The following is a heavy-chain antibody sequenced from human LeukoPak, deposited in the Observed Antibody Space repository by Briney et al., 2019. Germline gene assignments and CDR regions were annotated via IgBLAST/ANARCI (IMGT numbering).Heavy chain of an antibody. J-gene: IGHJ5*02. CDR3: ARDAYYYGSGSYEGNWFDP. V-gene: IGHV1-69*05. CDR1: GGTFSSYA. CDR2: IIPIFGTA. D-gene: IGHD3-10*01. Sequence: ASVKVSCKASGGTFSSYAISWVRQAPGQGLEWMGGIIPIFGTANYAQKFQGRVTMTRDMSTSTVYMELSSLRSEDTAVYYCARDAYYYGSGSYEGNWFDPWGQGTLVTVSS.